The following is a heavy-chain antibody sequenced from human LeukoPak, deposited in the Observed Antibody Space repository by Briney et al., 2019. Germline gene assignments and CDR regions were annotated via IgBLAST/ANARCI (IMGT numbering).Heavy chain of an antibody. D-gene: IGHD3-10*01. J-gene: IGHJ5*02. Sequence: ASVKVSCKASGYTFTSYGISWVRQSPGQGLEWMGWISAYNGNTNYAQKLQGRVTMTTDTSTSTAYMELRSLRSDDTAVYYCARDHYGSGSYYTNWFDPWGQGTLVTVSS. CDR2: ISAYNGNT. CDR3: ARDHYGSGSYYTNWFDP. CDR1: GYTFTSYG. V-gene: IGHV1-18*01.